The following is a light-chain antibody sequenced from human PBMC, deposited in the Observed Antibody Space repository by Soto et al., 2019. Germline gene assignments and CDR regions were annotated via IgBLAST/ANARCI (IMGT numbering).Light chain of an antibody. Sequence: DIQMTPSTSVVSASVGDRVTITCRASQGIGNYLAWFQQRPGEVPKRLIYAAFNLHSGVPSRFSGSGAGTEFTLTISSLQPEDFATYYCLQHRSYPFTFGQGNKLDI. J-gene: IGKJ2*01. CDR3: LQHRSYPFT. CDR2: AAF. CDR1: QGIGNY. V-gene: IGKV1-17*03.